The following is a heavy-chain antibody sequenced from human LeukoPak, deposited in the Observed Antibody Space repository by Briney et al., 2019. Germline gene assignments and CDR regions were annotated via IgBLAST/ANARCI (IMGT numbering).Heavy chain of an antibody. CDR2: SIPIFGTA. CDR1: GYTFTSYG. D-gene: IGHD6-19*01. V-gene: IGHV1-69*05. J-gene: IGHJ3*02. Sequence: SVKVSCKASGYTFTSYGISWVRQAPGQGLEWMGGSIPIFGTANYAQKFQGRVTITTDEFTSTAYMELSSLRSEDTTVYYCARVGSSGWYGISSLGGFDIWGQGTMVTVFS. CDR3: ARVGSSGWYGISSLGGFDI.